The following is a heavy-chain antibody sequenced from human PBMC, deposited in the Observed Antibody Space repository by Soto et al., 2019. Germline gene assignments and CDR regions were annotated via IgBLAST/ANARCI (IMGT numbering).Heavy chain of an antibody. V-gene: IGHV3-21*01. CDR2: ISSSSSYI. J-gene: IGHJ4*02. D-gene: IGHD2-21*02. CDR1: GFTFSNYS. CDR3: ARLAYCGGDCHSDY. Sequence: GGSLRLSCAASGFTFSNYSMNWVRQAPGKGLEWVSSISSSSSYIYYADSVKGRFTISRDNAKNSLYLQMNSLRAEDTAVYYCARLAYCGGDCHSDYWDQGTLVTVSS.